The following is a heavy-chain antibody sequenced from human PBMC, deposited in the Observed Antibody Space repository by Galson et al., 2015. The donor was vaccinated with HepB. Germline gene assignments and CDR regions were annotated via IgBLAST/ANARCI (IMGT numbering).Heavy chain of an antibody. CDR3: AGGTWFFD. D-gene: IGHD3-10*01. CDR2: ISDSGGST. V-gene: IGHV3-23*01. J-gene: IGHJ4*02. Sequence: SLRLSCAASGFTFSSSDMSWVRQAPGKGLEWVSSISDSGGSTYYADSVKGRFSISRDNSKDTLHLQMNSLRVEDTALYDCAGGTWFFDWGQGTLVTVSS. CDR1: GFTFSSSD.